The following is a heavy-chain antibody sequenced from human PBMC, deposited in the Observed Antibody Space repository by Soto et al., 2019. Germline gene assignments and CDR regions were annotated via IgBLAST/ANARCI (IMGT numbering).Heavy chain of an antibody. D-gene: IGHD2-15*01. Sequence: VSFHSSGGTFSIYAIICVRQAPGQGLEWMGGIIPIFGTANYAQKFQGRVTITADKSTSTAYMELSSLRSEDTAVYYCATYKYCSGGSCYSGTFDYWGQGTLVTVSS. CDR1: GGTFSIYA. J-gene: IGHJ4*02. CDR3: ATYKYCSGGSCYSGTFDY. V-gene: IGHV1-69*06. CDR2: IIPIFGTA.